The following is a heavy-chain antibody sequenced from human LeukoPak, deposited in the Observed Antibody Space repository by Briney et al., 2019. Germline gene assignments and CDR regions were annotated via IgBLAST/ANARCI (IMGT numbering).Heavy chain of an antibody. J-gene: IGHJ4*02. CDR1: GYTFTGYY. D-gene: IGHD3-22*01. Sequence: GASVKVSCKASGYTFTGYYMHWVRQAPGQGLEWMGWISAYNGNTNYAQKLQGRVTMTTDTSTSTAYMELRSLRSDDTAVYYCARTYYYDSSGYYSLDYWGQGTLVTVSS. V-gene: IGHV1-18*04. CDR2: ISAYNGNT. CDR3: ARTYYYDSSGYYSLDY.